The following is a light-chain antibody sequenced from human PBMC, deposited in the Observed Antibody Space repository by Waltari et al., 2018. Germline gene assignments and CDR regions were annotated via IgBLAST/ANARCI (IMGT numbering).Light chain of an antibody. Sequence: VLTQSQATLSLSPGAGATLSCRASQSISTYFAWFQQRPGQAPRLLIYDASNRAAGVPARFSGRGSGKDFTLSISSLEPEDFAVYYCHQRGSWPITFGQGTRLEIK. CDR1: QSISTY. J-gene: IGKJ5*01. V-gene: IGKV3-11*01. CDR2: DAS. CDR3: HQRGSWPIT.